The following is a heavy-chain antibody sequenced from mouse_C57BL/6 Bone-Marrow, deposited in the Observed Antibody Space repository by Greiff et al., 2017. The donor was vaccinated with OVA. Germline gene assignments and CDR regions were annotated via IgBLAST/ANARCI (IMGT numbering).Heavy chain of an antibody. CDR2: ISDGGSYT. CDR1: GFTFSSYA. J-gene: IGHJ4*01. Sequence: EVQRVESGGGLVKPGGFLKLSCAASGFTFSSYAMSWVRQTPEKRLEWVATISDGGSYTYYPDNVKGRFTISRDNAKNNLYLQMSHLKSEDTAMYYCARGASPMDYWGQGTAVTVSS. D-gene: IGHD6-1*01. V-gene: IGHV5-4*01. CDR3: ARGASPMDY.